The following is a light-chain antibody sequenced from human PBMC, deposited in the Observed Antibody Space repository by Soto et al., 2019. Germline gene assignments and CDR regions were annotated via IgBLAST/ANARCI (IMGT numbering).Light chain of an antibody. CDR1: SSNIGAGYD. Sequence: QSVLTQPPSVSGAPGQRVTISCTGSSSNIGAGYDVHWYQQLPGTAPKLLIYGNSNRPSGVPDRISGSKSGTSASLAITGVHDEDGAYYYGQSYASSRSVVFGGGTKLTVL. CDR2: GNS. V-gene: IGLV1-40*01. CDR3: QSYASSRSVV. J-gene: IGLJ2*01.